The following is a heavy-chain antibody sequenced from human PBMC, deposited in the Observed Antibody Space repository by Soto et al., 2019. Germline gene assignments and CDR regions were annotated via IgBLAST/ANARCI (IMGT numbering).Heavy chain of an antibody. CDR3: ARPSYCSSTSCYQAYGMDV. J-gene: IGHJ6*02. CDR1: GYTFTSYA. V-gene: IGHV1-3*01. D-gene: IGHD2-2*01. CDR2: INAGNGNT. Sequence: QVQLVQSGAEVKKPGASVKVSCKASGYTFTSYAMHWVRQAPGQRLEWMGWINAGNGNTKYSQKFQGRVTITRDTSASTAYMELSSLRSEDTAVYYCARPSYCSSTSCYQAYGMDVWGQGTTVTVSS.